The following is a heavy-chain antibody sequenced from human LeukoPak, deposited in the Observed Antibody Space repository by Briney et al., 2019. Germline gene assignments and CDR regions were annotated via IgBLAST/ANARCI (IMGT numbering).Heavy chain of an antibody. CDR1: GFTFSSYG. D-gene: IGHD1-26*01. CDR2: ISYDGSNK. J-gene: IGHJ4*02. V-gene: IGHV3-30*03. Sequence: GGSLRLSCAASGFTFSSYGMHWVRQAPGKGLEWVAVISYDGSNKYYADPVKGRFTISRDNSKNTLYLQMSSLRAEDTAVYYCARIIVGATGIDYWGQGTLVTVSS. CDR3: ARIIVGATGIDY.